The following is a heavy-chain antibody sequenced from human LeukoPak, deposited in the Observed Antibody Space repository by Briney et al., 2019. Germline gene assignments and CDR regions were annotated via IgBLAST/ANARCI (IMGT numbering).Heavy chain of an antibody. CDR2: INHSGST. J-gene: IGHJ2*01. CDR1: GGSFSGYY. V-gene: IGHV4-34*01. Sequence: PSETLSLTCAVYGGSFSGYYWSWIRQPPGKGLEWIGEINHSGSTNYNPSLKSRVTISVDTSKNQFSLKLSSVTAADTAVYYCARAPIRYVRGSYRPHWYFDLWGRGTLVTVSS. D-gene: IGHD3-16*02. CDR3: ARAPIRYVRGSYRPHWYFDL.